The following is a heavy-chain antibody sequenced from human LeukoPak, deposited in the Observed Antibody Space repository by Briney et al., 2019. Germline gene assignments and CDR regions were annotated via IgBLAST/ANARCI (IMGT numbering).Heavy chain of an antibody. CDR2: MNPNSGNT. Sequence: ASVKVSCKASGYTFTSYDINWVRQATGQGLEWMGWMNPNSGNTGYAQKFQGRVTMTRNTSISTAYMELSSLRSEDTAVYCCARGKTYYDFWSGYLAPNYYGMDVWGQGTTVTVSS. J-gene: IGHJ6*02. CDR1: GYTFTSYD. D-gene: IGHD3-3*01. CDR3: ARGKTYYDFWSGYLAPNYYGMDV. V-gene: IGHV1-8*01.